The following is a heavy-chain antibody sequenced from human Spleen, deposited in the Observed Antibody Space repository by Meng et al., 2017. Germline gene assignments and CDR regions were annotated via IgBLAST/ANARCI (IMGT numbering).Heavy chain of an antibody. CDR3: ASGRGSYRFFDY. CDR1: GGSFSRFY. J-gene: IGHJ4*02. Sequence: QQQEWGDGMLKPSESLARTRAVYGGSFSRFYWSWIRQPPGKGLEWIGEINHSGSTNHNPSLKSRVTISVDTSKNQFSLKLSSVTAADTAVYYCASGRGSYRFFDYWGQGTLVTVSS. CDR2: INHSGST. V-gene: IGHV4-34*01. D-gene: IGHD1-26*01.